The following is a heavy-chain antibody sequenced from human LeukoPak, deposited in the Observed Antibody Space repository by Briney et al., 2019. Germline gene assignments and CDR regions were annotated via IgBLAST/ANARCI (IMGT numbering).Heavy chain of an antibody. Sequence: ASVKVSCKVSGYTLTELSMHWVRQAPGKGLEWMGGFDPEDGETIYAQKFQGRVTMTEDTSTDTAYMELSSLRSEDTAVYYCARGPRTIFGVVIIKDYYYYGMDVWGQGTTVTVSS. CDR2: FDPEDGET. J-gene: IGHJ6*02. D-gene: IGHD3-3*01. CDR1: GYTLTELS. CDR3: ARGPRTIFGVVIIKDYYYYGMDV. V-gene: IGHV1-24*01.